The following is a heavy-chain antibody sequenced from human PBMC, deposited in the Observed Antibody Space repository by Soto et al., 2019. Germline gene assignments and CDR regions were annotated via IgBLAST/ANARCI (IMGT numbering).Heavy chain of an antibody. V-gene: IGHV4-34*01. Sequence: SETLSLTCAVSGESFSGYYWSWIRQSPGKGLEWIGDIDHTGTTHYNPSLKNRVTILVDRSKKHFSLTLTSVTTADTAEYFCTRGRPPRYWAQGTPVTVPS. J-gene: IGHJ4*02. CDR3: TRGRPPRY. CDR1: GESFSGYY. CDR2: IDHTGTT.